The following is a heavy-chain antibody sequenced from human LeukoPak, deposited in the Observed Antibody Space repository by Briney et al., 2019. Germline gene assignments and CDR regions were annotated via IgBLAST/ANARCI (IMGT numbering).Heavy chain of an antibody. J-gene: IGHJ4*02. CDR3: AKARTPYNSGFDY. CDR2: ISASGSTT. D-gene: IGHD6-19*01. V-gene: IGHV3-23*01. Sequence: GGSLRLSCAASGFTFTDYAMVWVRQAPGQGLEWASTISASGSTTYYADSVRGRFTISRDNSKNTLSLQMSSLRAEDTAVYYCAKARTPYNSGFDYWGQGTLVAVPS. CDR1: GFTFTDYA.